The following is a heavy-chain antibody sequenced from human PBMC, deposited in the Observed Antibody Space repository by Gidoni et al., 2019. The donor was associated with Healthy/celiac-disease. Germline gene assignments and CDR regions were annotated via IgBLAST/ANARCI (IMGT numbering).Heavy chain of an antibody. CDR1: GFTFSSEG. V-gene: IGHV3-33*01. CDR3: ARDRRIAAAGTPDY. J-gene: IGHJ4*02. D-gene: IGHD6-13*01. CDR2: IWYDGSTK. Sequence: QVQLVESGGGVVQPGGSLRISCAAYGFTFSSEGMHWVRQAPGKGLEWVSVIWYDGSTKYYADSVKGRFTISRDNSKNTLYLQMNSLRAEDTAVYYCARDRRIAAAGTPDYWGQGTLVTVSS.